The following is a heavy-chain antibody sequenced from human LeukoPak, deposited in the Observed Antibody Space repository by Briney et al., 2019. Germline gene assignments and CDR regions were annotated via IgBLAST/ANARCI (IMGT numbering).Heavy chain of an antibody. CDR1: GFTFSDYY. CDR2: ISSGGSTI. CDR3: ARQHYGDYVAGYFDY. D-gene: IGHD4-17*01. V-gene: IGHV3-11*01. J-gene: IGHJ4*02. Sequence: GGSLRLSCAASGFTFSDYYMSWLRQAPGKGLEWVSYISSGGSTIYYADSVKGRFTISRDNAKNSLYLQMNSRRAEDTAVYYCARQHYGDYVAGYFDYWGRGTLVTVSS.